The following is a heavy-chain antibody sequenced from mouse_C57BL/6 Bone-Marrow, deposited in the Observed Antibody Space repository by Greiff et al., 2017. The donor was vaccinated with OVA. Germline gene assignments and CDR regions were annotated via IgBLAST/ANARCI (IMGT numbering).Heavy chain of an antibody. V-gene: IGHV1-50*01. CDR3: ARAAPFYGSSYY. D-gene: IGHD1-1*01. CDR1: GYTFTSYW. J-gene: IGHJ2*01. Sequence: QVQLQQPGAELVKPGASVKLSCKASGYTFTSYWMQWVKQRPGQGLEWIGEIDPSDSYTNYNQKFKGKATLTVDTSSSTAYMQLSSLTSEDSAVYYCARAAPFYGSSYYWGQGTTLTVSS. CDR2: IDPSDSYT.